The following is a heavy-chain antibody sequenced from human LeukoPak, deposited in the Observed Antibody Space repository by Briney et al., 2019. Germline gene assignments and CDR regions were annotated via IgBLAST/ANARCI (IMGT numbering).Heavy chain of an antibody. J-gene: IGHJ4*02. Sequence: PGGSLRLSCAASGFTFSSYAMSWVRQAPGKGLEWVSAISGSGGSTYYADSVKGRFTISRDNSKNTLYLQMNSLRAEDTAVYYCAKDAGKTTSSGWFTPPNYFDYWGQGTLVTVSS. CDR2: ISGSGGST. CDR3: AKDAGKTTSSGWFTPPNYFDY. CDR1: GFTFSSYA. D-gene: IGHD6-19*01. V-gene: IGHV3-23*01.